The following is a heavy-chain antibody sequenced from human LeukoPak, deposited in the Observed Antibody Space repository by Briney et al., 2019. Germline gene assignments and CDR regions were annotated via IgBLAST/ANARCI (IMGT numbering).Heavy chain of an antibody. Sequence: SETLSLTCSVSGGSISTSSYYWGWIRQPPGKGLEWIGAIYYSGNNFYNPSLESRVAISVDTSKNQFSLKMISVTAADTSVYYCASLDAYNKFFEDWGQGTLVTVSS. CDR3: ASLDAYNKFFED. CDR1: GGSISTSSYY. D-gene: IGHD5-24*01. J-gene: IGHJ4*01. V-gene: IGHV4-39*07. CDR2: IYYSGNN.